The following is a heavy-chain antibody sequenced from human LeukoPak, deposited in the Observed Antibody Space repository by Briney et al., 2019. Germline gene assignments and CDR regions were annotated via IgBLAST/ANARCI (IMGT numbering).Heavy chain of an antibody. V-gene: IGHV3-30-3*01. CDR2: ILYDGSNK. CDR3: ASQVTSYTSSGWYYFDY. Sequence: GGSLRLSCAASGFTFSSYAMHWVRQAPGKGLEWVAVILYDGSNKYYADSVKGRFTISRDNSKNTLYLQMNSLRAEDTAVYYCASQVTSYTSSGWYYFDYWGQGTLVTVSS. J-gene: IGHJ4*02. D-gene: IGHD6-19*01. CDR1: GFTFSSYA.